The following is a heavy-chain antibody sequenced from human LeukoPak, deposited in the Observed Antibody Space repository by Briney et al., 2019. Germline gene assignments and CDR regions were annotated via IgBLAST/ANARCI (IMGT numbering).Heavy chain of an antibody. CDR3: ARQTGFRYNDFWSGYHNFDY. D-gene: IGHD3-3*01. V-gene: IGHV4-39*01. CDR2: IYYSGST. J-gene: IGHJ4*02. CDR1: GDSISSSSYY. Sequence: SETLSLTCTVSGDSISSSSYYWDWIRQPPGKGPEWIGSIYYSGSTYYNPSLKSRVTISVDTSKNQFSLKMSSVTAADTAVYYCARQTGFRYNDFWSGYHNFDYWGQGTLVTVSS.